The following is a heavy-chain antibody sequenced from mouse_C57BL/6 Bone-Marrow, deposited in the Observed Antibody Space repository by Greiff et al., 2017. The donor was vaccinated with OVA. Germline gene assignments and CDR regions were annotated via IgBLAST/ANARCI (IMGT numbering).Heavy chain of an antibody. D-gene: IGHD1-1*01. Sequence: QVQLQQPGAELVKPGASVKVSCKASGYTFTSYWMHWVKQRPGQGLEWIGRIHPSDNDTNYNQKFKGKATLTVDKSSSTAYMQLSSLTSEDSAVYYCARPRSSYDAMDYWGQGTSVTVSS. V-gene: IGHV1-74*01. J-gene: IGHJ4*01. CDR2: IHPSDNDT. CDR1: GYTFTSYW. CDR3: ARPRSSYDAMDY.